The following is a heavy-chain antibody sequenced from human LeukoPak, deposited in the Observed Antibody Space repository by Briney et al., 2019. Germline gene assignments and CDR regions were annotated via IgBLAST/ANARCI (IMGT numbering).Heavy chain of an antibody. CDR3: ARENFRGSYGFDY. Sequence: PGGSLRLSCAASGFXFSSYSINWVRQAPGKGLEWVSYISSSSSTIYYADSVKGRFTISRDNAKNSLYLQMNSLRDEDTAVYYCARENFRGSYGFDYWGQGILVTVSS. J-gene: IGHJ4*02. CDR2: ISSSSSTI. V-gene: IGHV3-48*02. CDR1: GFXFSSYS. D-gene: IGHD3-16*01.